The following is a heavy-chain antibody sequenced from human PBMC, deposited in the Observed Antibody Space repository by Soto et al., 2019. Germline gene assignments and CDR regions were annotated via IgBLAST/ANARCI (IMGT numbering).Heavy chain of an antibody. Sequence: SETLSLTSAVYGGSFSGYYWSWIRQPPGKGLEWIGEINHSGSTNYNPSLKSRVTISVDTSKNQFSLKLSSVTAADTAVYYCARGHEPIVATTGFDYWGQGALVTVSS. J-gene: IGHJ4*02. CDR2: INHSGST. CDR3: ARGHEPIVATTGFDY. D-gene: IGHD5-12*01. CDR1: GGSFSGYY. V-gene: IGHV4-34*01.